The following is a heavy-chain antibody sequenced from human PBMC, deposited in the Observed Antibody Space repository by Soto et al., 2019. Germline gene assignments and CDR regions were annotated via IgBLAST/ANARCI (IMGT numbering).Heavy chain of an antibody. D-gene: IGHD2-15*01. V-gene: IGHV4-39*01. CDR2: IYYSGST. CDR1: GGSISSSSYY. Sequence: SXTLSLTCTVSGGSISSSSYYWCWIRQPPGKGLEWIGSIYYSGSTYYNPSLKSRVTISVDTSKNQFSLKLSSVTAADTAVYYCARVPCSGGSCYYFDYWGQGTLVTVSS. J-gene: IGHJ4*02. CDR3: ARVPCSGGSCYYFDY.